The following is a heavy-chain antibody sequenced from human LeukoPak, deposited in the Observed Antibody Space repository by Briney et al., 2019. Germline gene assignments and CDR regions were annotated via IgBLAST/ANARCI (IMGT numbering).Heavy chain of an antibody. CDR3: ARDPGGDLYYFDY. Sequence: SETLSLTCTVSGYSISSGYYWGWIRQPPGKGLEWIGSFYDSGNTYYNPSLKSRVTISVDTSKNQFSLKLSSVTAADTAVYYCARDPGGDLYYFDYWGQGTLVTVSS. CDR2: FYDSGNT. CDR1: GYSISSGYY. J-gene: IGHJ4*02. D-gene: IGHD2-21*02. V-gene: IGHV4-38-2*02.